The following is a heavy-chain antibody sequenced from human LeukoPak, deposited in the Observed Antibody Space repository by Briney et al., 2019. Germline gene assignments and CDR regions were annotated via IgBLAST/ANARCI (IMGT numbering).Heavy chain of an antibody. CDR1: GGSVGDSTYY. D-gene: IGHD6-13*01. CDR3: ASSPGFGSSWYDY. Sequence: SETLSLTCTVSGGSVGDSTYYWGWIRQPPGKGLEWIGSVYYSGYTYHNPSLKSRVTMSVDASKNQFSLKLTSVTAADTAVYYCASSPGFGSSWYDYWGQGTLVTVSS. V-gene: IGHV4-39*01. J-gene: IGHJ4*02. CDR2: VYYSGYT.